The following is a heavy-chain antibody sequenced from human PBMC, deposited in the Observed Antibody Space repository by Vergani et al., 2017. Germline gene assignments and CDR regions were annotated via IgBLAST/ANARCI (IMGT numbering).Heavy chain of an antibody. CDR2: ISWNSGSI. CDR1: GFTFDDYA. J-gene: IGHJ4*02. V-gene: IGHV3-9*01. D-gene: IGHD3-22*01. CDR3: AKDGGHYYDSSGYYDY. Sequence: VQLVESGGGVVKPGRSLRLSCAASGFTFDDYAMHWVRQAPGKGLEWVSGISWNSGSIGYADSVKGRFTISRDNAKNSLYLQMNSLRAEDTALYFCAKDGGHYYDSSGYYDYWGQGPLVTVSS.